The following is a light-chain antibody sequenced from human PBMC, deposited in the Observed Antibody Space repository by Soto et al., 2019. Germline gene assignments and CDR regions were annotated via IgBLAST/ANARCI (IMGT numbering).Light chain of an antibody. CDR2: GAS. CDR3: QQYNNWPYT. Sequence: EIEMTQSPATLAVSPGDRAALTCRASQSVSSKFAWYQQKPGQAPRLLIYGASSRATGTPARFSGSGSGTEFTLTISSLQSEDFAVYYCQQYNNWPYTFGLGTKLEMK. V-gene: IGKV3-15*01. J-gene: IGKJ2*01. CDR1: QSVSSK.